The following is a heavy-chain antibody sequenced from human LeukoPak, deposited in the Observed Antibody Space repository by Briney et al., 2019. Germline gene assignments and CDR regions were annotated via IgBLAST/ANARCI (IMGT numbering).Heavy chain of an antibody. CDR3: ARVLAVADKRFDY. CDR2: IYHSGST. J-gene: IGHJ4*02. Sequence: ETSETLSLTCAVSGGSISSSNWWSWVRQPPGKGLEWIGEIYHSGSTNYNPSLKSRVTISVDKSKNQFSLKLSSVTAADTAVYYCARVLAVADKRFDYWGQGTLVTVSS. D-gene: IGHD6-19*01. CDR1: GGSISSSNW. V-gene: IGHV4-4*02.